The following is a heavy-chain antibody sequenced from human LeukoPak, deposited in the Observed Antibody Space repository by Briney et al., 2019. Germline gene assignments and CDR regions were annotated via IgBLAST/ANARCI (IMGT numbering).Heavy chain of an antibody. CDR3: ARDPHNSDYYYYMDV. J-gene: IGHJ6*03. CDR1: GFTFSSYA. D-gene: IGHD1-26*01. V-gene: IGHV3-21*01. CDR2: ISSSSSYI. Sequence: GGSLRLSCAASGFTFSSYAMSWVRQAPGKGLEWVSSISSSSSYIYYADSVKGRFTISRDNAKNSLYLQMNSLRAEDTAVYYCARDPHNSDYYYYMDVWGKGTTVTISS.